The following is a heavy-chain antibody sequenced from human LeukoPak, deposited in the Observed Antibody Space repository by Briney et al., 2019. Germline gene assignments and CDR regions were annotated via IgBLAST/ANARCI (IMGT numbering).Heavy chain of an antibody. V-gene: IGHV4-59*01. CDR2: IYYSGST. CDR1: GGSISTYC. CDR3: AKNGWELII. J-gene: IGHJ3*02. Sequence: SETLSLTCTVSGGSISTYCWSWIRQPPGKGLEWIGCIYYSGSTNYNPSLKSRVTISVDTSKNQFSLKLSSVTAADTAVYYCAKNGWELIIWGQGKMVTVSS. D-gene: IGHD1-26*01.